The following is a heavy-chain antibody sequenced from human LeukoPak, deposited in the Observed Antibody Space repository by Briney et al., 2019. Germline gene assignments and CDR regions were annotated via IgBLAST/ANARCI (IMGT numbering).Heavy chain of an antibody. V-gene: IGHV4-39*01. Sequence: SETLSLTCTVSGGSISGSNYYWGWIRQPPGKGLEWIGSIYYSGSTYYNPSFKSRVTISEDTSKNQFSLKLSSVTAADTAVYYCARQGGSYIKYFDYWGQGTLVTVSS. J-gene: IGHJ4*02. CDR3: ARQGGSYIKYFDY. CDR2: IYYSGST. D-gene: IGHD1-26*01. CDR1: GGSISGSNYY.